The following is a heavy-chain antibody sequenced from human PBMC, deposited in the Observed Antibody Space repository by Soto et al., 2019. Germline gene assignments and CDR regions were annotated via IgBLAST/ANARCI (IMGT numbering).Heavy chain of an antibody. J-gene: IGHJ6*03. CDR3: ARTSYCSSTSCHKRFYYYYMDV. Sequence: GGSLRLSCAASGFTFSSYWMHWVRQAPGKGLVWVSRINSDGSSTSYADSVKGRLTISRDNAKNTLYLQMNSLRAEDTAVYYCARTSYCSSTSCHKRFYYYYMDVWGKGTTVTVSS. V-gene: IGHV3-74*01. D-gene: IGHD2-2*01. CDR1: GFTFSSYW. CDR2: INSDGSST.